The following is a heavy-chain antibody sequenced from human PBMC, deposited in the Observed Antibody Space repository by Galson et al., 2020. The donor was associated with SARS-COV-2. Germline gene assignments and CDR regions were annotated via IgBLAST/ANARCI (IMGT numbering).Heavy chain of an antibody. J-gene: IGHJ3*02. Sequence: QLGESLKISCAASGFTFTNYAIHWVRQAPGKGLEWVAVISHDGRIEVYADSVKGRFTISRDNSGNMLFLQMDSLRADDTAVYYCARDVSGGASDIWGQGTMVTVSS. CDR2: ISHDGRIE. CDR3: ARDVSGGASDI. V-gene: IGHV3-30*04. D-gene: IGHD1-26*01. CDR1: GFTFTNYA.